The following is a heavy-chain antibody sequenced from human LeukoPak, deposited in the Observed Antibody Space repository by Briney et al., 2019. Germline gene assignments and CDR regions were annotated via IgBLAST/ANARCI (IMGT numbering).Heavy chain of an antibody. CDR3: ARDLFLSGSYYNDWFDP. CDR1: GGSISSYD. J-gene: IGHJ5*02. Sequence: SETLSLTCTISGGSISSYDWSWIRQPLGKGLEWIGYICYSGSTNYNPSLKSRVTISVDTSKNQFSLKLSSVTAADTAVYYCARDLFLSGSYYNDWFDPWGQGTLVTVSS. V-gene: IGHV4-59*01. CDR2: ICYSGST. D-gene: IGHD3-10*01.